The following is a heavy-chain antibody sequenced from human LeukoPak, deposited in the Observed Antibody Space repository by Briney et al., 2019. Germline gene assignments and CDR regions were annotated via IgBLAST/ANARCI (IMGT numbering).Heavy chain of an antibody. CDR2: IYYSGST. CDR3: ARDSGYECWYFDL. J-gene: IGHJ2*01. Sequence: SETLPLTCTVSDGSISSGGYYWSWIRQHPGKGLEWIGYIYYSGSTYYNPSLKSRVTISVDTSKNQFSLKLSSVTAADTAVYYCARDSGYECWYFDLWGRGTLVTVSS. CDR1: DGSISSGGYY. D-gene: IGHD5-12*01. V-gene: IGHV4-31*03.